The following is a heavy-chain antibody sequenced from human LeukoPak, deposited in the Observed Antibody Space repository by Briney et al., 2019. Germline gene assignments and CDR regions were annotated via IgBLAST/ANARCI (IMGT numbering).Heavy chain of an antibody. CDR1: GFTFSTYA. J-gene: IGHJ4*02. CDR3: ARYRVSSSTSYIDF. D-gene: IGHD2-2*01. V-gene: IGHV3-21*01. CDR2: ITGDSAYI. Sequence: GGSLRLSCAASGFTFSTYAMNWVRQAPGEGLKWVSCITGDSAYIYYADSVKGRLTISRDNAKNSLYLQMNSLRAEDTAVYYCARYRVSSSTSYIDFWGQGTLVTVSS.